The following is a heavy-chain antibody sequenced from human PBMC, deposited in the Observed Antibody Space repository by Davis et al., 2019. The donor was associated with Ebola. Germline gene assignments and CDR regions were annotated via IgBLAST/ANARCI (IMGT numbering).Heavy chain of an antibody. CDR2: INPHSGDT. Sequence: ASVKVSCKASGYTFTDHYLHWVRQAPGQGLEWMGRINPHSGDTNYAQNFQGRVTLTRDTSMNTAYMELSRLRSDDTAVFYCARGGPMTVVIIGYSYPGIWGQGTLVTVSS. CDR3: ARGGPMTVVIIGYSYPGI. V-gene: IGHV1-2*06. CDR1: GYTFTDHY. J-gene: IGHJ4*02. D-gene: IGHD3-22*01.